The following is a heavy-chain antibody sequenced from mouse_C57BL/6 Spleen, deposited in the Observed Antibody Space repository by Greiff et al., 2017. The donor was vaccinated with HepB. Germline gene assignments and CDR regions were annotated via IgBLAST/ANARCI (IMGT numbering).Heavy chain of an antibody. V-gene: IGHV5-17*01. CDR2: ISSGSSTI. CDR3: ARHRPHYYAMDY. Sequence: EVKLEESGGGLVKPGGSLKLSCAASGFTFSDYGMHWVRQAPEKGLEWVAYISSGSSTIYYADTVKGRFTISRDNAKNTLFLQMTSLRSEDTAMYYCARHRPHYYAMDYWGQGTSVTVSS. J-gene: IGHJ4*01. CDR1: GFTFSDYG.